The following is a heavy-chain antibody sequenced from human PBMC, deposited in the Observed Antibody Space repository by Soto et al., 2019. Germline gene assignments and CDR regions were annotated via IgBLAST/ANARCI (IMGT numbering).Heavy chain of an antibody. Sequence: QVQLVQSGADVKTPGSSVKVSCKASGGTFSSYAISWVRQAPGQGLEWMGEIIPFFGTANYAQKFQGRVTITADESTSTAFMELSSLRSEYTAVFYCALVMVRGVGHVDYLGQGTLVTVSS. V-gene: IGHV1-69*12. D-gene: IGHD3-10*01. CDR3: ALVMVRGVGHVDY. CDR1: GGTFSSYA. CDR2: IIPFFGTA. J-gene: IGHJ4*02.